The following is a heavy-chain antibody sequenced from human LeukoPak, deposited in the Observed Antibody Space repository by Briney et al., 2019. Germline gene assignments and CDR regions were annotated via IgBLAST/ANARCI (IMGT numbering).Heavy chain of an antibody. D-gene: IGHD5-24*01. CDR1: GGTFSSYA. Sequence: ASVKVSCKASGGTFSSYAISWVRQAPGQGLEWMGGIIPIFGTANYAQKFQGRVTITADESTSTAYMELSSLRSEDTAVYYCARDYRRDGYVQYYYYGMDDWGQGTTVTVSS. CDR2: IIPIFGTA. V-gene: IGHV1-69*13. J-gene: IGHJ6*02. CDR3: ARDYRRDGYVQYYYYGMDD.